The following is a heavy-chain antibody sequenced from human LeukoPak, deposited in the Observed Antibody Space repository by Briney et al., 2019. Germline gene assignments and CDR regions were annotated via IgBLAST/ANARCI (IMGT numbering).Heavy chain of an antibody. D-gene: IGHD4-11*01. V-gene: IGHV3-74*01. J-gene: IGHJ4*02. Sequence: GGSLRLSCAASGFTFSSYWMHWVRQAPGKGLVWVSRITTDGSNAVYADSVKGRFTISRDNAKSTLYLQMNSLRAEDTAVYYCARPGYSNLFDYWGQGTLVTVSS. CDR3: ARPGYSNLFDY. CDR1: GFTFSSYW. CDR2: ITTDGSNA.